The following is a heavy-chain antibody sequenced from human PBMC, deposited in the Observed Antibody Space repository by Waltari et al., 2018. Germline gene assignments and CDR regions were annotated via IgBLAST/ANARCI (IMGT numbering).Heavy chain of an antibody. D-gene: IGHD4-17*01. CDR3: AGKTTVVTSVDY. CDR2: IYHSGST. Sequence: QVQLQESGPGLVKPSETLSLTCTVSGYSIRTGYYWGWTRQPPGKGLEWIGSIYHSGSTYYNPSLKSRVTISVDTSKNQFSLKLSSVTAADTAVYYCAGKTTVVTSVDYWGQGTLVTVSS. J-gene: IGHJ4*02. V-gene: IGHV4-38-2*02. CDR1: GYSIRTGYY.